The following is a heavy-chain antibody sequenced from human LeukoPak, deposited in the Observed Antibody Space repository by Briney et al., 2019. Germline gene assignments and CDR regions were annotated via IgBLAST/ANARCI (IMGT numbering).Heavy chain of an antibody. J-gene: IGHJ4*02. V-gene: IGHV3-30-3*01. CDR3: ARATVTLDY. Sequence: PGRSLRLSCSASGFTFSSYAMHWVRQAPGKGLEWVAVISYDGSNKYYADSVKGRFTISRDNSKNTLYLQMNSLRAEDTAVYYCARATVTLDYWGQGTLVTVSS. CDR1: GFTFSSYA. CDR2: ISYDGSNK. D-gene: IGHD4-17*01.